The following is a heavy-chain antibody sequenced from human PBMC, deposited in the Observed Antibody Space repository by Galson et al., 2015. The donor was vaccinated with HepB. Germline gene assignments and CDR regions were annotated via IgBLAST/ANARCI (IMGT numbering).Heavy chain of an antibody. CDR3: AREGVSSGYYNYYYYYMDV. J-gene: IGHJ6*03. CDR2: ISGNNGNT. D-gene: IGHD3-22*01. CDR1: GYTFTTYG. Sequence: SVKVSCKASGYTFTTYGISWVRRAPGQGLEWMGWISGNNGNTHYSQKLQGRVTMTTDTSTSTAYMELRSLRSDDTAVYYCAREGVSSGYYNYYYYYMDVWAKGPRSPSP. V-gene: IGHV1-18*01.